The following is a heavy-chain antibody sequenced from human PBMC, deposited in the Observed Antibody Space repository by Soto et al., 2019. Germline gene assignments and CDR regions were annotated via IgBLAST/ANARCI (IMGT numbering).Heavy chain of an antibody. CDR2: TYFRSKWYN. CDR3: AKGDNLGPKTGYAFDP. D-gene: IGHD5-12*01. J-gene: IGHJ5*02. CDR1: GDSVSINTAS. Sequence: QTLSLTFAISGDSVSINTASWNWIRQSPSRGLEWLGRTYFRSKWYNDYAVSVKSRIIINPDTSNNQFSLQLNSVTPEDTAVYFCAKGDNLGPKTGYAFDPWGQGIMVTVSS. V-gene: IGHV6-1*01.